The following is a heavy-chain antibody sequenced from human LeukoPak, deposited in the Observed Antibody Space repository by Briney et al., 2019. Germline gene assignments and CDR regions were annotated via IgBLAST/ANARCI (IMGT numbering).Heavy chain of an antibody. CDR2: IIPIFGTA. J-gene: IGHJ4*02. V-gene: IGHV1-69*01. CDR3: ARAGLIRDFWSGYWFDY. CDR1: GGTFSSYA. Sequence: SSVKVSCKASGGTFSSYAIRWVRQAPGQGLEWMGGIIPIFGTANYAQKFQGRVTITADESTSTAYMELSSLRSEDTAVYYCARAGLIRDFWSGYWFDYWGQGTLVTVSS. D-gene: IGHD3-3*01.